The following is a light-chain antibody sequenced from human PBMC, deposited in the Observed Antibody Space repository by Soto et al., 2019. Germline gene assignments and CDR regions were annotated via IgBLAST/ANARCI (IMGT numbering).Light chain of an antibody. CDR1: QSVSSNF. CDR3: QHYGRSRDLFT. J-gene: IGKJ3*01. CDR2: DTS. V-gene: IGKV3-20*01. Sequence: ETVLTQSPGTLSLSPGERATLSCRTSQSVSSNFLAWYQQIPGQAPRLLVYDTSSRATAIPDRFSGSGSGTDFTLTISRLEPEDFAVYYCQHYGRSRDLFTFGPGTKVDIK.